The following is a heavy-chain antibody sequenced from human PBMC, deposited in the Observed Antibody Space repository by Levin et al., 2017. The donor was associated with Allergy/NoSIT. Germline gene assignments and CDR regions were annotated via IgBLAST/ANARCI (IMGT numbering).Heavy chain of an antibody. V-gene: IGHV3-23*01. CDR1: GFSFSSYD. J-gene: IGHJ4*02. Sequence: GASVKVSCVASGFSFSSYDMSWVRQAPGKGLECVSPISGSGGNTYYADSVRGRFTISRDNSKNTLFLQMNSLSAEDTAVYYCVTLGGAAAGTMGYFDYWGQGTLVTVSS. CDR2: ISGSGGNT. CDR3: VTLGGAAAGTMGYFDY. D-gene: IGHD1-14*01.